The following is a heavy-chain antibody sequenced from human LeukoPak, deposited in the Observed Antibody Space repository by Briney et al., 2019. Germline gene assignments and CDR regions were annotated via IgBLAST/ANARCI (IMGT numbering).Heavy chain of an antibody. D-gene: IGHD6-19*01. CDR2: INQRRNT. V-gene: IGHV4-34*01. J-gene: IGHJ2*01. CDR3: ARHGWHAWYFDL. Sequence: PSETLSLTCVVYGGSFSGYSWSWVRQPPGKGLEWIGEINQRRNTNYNPSLKSRVTVSIDTSKNQFSLKLSSVTAADTAVYFCARHGWHAWYFDLWGRGTLATVSS. CDR1: GGSFSGYS.